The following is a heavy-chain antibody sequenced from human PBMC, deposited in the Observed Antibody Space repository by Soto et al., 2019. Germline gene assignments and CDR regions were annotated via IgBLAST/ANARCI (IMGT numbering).Heavy chain of an antibody. V-gene: IGHV3-33*01. J-gene: IGHJ4*01. Sequence: QVQLVDSGGGVVQPGTSLRLSCAASGFAFSGYAMHWVRQAPGKGLEWVAIIWYDGSKKYYADSVKGRFTISRDNSWNMVHLQMISLRAEDTAVYYCARDLKTYYFDYCAHGTLVTVSS. CDR3: ARDLKTYYFDY. CDR2: IWYDGSKK. CDR1: GFAFSGYA.